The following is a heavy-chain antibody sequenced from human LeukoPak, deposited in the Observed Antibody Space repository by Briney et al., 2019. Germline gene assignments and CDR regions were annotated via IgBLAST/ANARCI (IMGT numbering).Heavy chain of an antibody. V-gene: IGHV4-4*07. CDR3: ARDRTIIATRYYMDV. Sequence: SETLSLTCTVCSGSISSYYWSWIRQPAGKGLEWIGRIYTSGSTNYNPSLKSRVTMSVDTSKNQFSLKLSSVTAADTAVYYCARDRTIIATRYYMDVWGKGTTVTVSS. D-gene: IGHD3-22*01. CDR2: IYTSGST. CDR1: SGSISSYY. J-gene: IGHJ6*03.